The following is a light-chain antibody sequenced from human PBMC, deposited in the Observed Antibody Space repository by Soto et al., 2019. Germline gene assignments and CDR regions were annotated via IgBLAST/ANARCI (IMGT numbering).Light chain of an antibody. V-gene: IGKV1-8*01. Sequence: AIRMTPSPSSLSASAGDRVAIACRAIQDVGRYLAWYQQKPGQAPKLLIYGASTLQSGVPSRFSGGGSGTDFTLTISCLQSEDCATYYCQHYKNYPWTFGQGTKEEIK. J-gene: IGKJ1*01. CDR3: QHYKNYPWT. CDR2: GAS. CDR1: QDVGRY.